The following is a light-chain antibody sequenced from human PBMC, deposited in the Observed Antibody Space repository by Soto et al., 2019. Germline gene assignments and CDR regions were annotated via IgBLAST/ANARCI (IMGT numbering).Light chain of an antibody. CDR2: GAS. CDR3: QQGHNWPLT. V-gene: IGKV3-15*01. J-gene: IGKJ2*01. Sequence: EIVMTQPPATLSLSPGERAALSCRASQSINSELAWSQQKPGQPPRLLIYGASTRPTGVPARFTGSESGSEFTLTISGLQSEDFAVYYCQQGHNWPLTFGQGTRLEI. CDR1: QSINSE.